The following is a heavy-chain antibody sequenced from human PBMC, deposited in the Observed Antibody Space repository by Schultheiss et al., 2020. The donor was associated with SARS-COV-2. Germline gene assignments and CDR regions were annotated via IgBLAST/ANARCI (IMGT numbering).Heavy chain of an antibody. J-gene: IGHJ5*02. CDR2: ISGSGGST. CDR1: GFTFSSYA. Sequence: GGSLRLSCAASGFTFSSYAMSWVRQAPGKGLEWVSAISGSGGSTYYADSVKGRFTISRDNSKNTLYLQMNSLRAEDTAVYYCAKDPGSSSSWSRFDPWGQGTLVTVSS. CDR3: AKDPGSSSSWSRFDP. D-gene: IGHD6-13*01. V-gene: IGHV3-23*01.